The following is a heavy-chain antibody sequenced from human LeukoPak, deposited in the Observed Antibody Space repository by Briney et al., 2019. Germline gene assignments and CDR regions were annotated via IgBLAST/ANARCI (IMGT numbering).Heavy chain of an antibody. D-gene: IGHD3-22*01. CDR3: ARWYYYDSSGYNDY. CDR2: ISSSSSTI. CDR1: GFTFSSYS. V-gene: IGHV3-48*04. J-gene: IGHJ4*02. Sequence: GGSLRLSCAASGFTFSSYSMNWVRQAPGKGLEWVSYISSSSSTIYYADSVKGRFTISRDNAKNSLYLQMNGLRAEDTAVYYCARWYYYDSSGYNDYWGQGTLVTVSS.